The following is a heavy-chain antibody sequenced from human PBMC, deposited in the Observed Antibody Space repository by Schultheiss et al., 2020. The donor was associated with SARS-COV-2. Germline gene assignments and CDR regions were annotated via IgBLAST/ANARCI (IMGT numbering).Heavy chain of an antibody. CDR1: GGSISSYY. Sequence: SQTLSLTCTVSGGSISSYYWSWIRQPPGKGLEWIGYIYYSGSTNYNPSLKSRVTISVDTSKNQFSLKLSSVTAADTAVYYCARGCYDFWSGYGCMDVWGQGTTVTVSS. V-gene: IGHV4-59*01. D-gene: IGHD3-3*01. J-gene: IGHJ6*02. CDR3: ARGCYDFWSGYGCMDV. CDR2: IYYSGST.